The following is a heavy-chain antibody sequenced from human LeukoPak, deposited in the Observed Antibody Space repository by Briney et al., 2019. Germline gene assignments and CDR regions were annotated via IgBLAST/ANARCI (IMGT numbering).Heavy chain of an antibody. D-gene: IGHD3-22*01. Sequence: GGSLRLSCAASGFTFSTYAMSWVRQAPGKGLEWVSSISGSGDNTYYADSVKGRFTISRDNSKNTLYLQMNSLRAEDTAVYYCAGTYYFDGNDYYPVYWGQGTLVTVSS. J-gene: IGHJ4*02. V-gene: IGHV3-23*01. CDR2: ISGSGDNT. CDR1: GFTFSTYA. CDR3: AGTYYFDGNDYYPVY.